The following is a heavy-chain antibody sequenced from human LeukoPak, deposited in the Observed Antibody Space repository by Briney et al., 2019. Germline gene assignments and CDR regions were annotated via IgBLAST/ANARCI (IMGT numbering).Heavy chain of an antibody. CDR2: ISAYNGNT. J-gene: IGHJ4*02. CDR1: GYTFTSYG. V-gene: IGHV1-18*01. CDR3: ARDFGEWELLAFFDY. Sequence: GASVKVSCKASGYTFTSYGISWVRQAPGQGLEWMGWISAYNGNTNYAQKLQGRVTMTTDTSTSTAYMELRSLRSDDTAVYYCARDFGEWELLAFFDYWGQGTLVTVSS. D-gene: IGHD1-26*01.